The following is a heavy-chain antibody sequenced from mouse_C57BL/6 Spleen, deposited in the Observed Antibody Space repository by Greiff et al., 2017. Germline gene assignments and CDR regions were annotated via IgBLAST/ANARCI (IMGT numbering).Heavy chain of an antibody. D-gene: IGHD1-1*01. CDR1: GFTFSNYW. Sequence: EVQLVESGGGLVQPGGSMKLSCVASGFTFSNYWMNWVRQSPEKGLEWVAQIRLKSDNYGTHYAESVKGRFTISRDDANSSVYLQMNNLRAEDTGIYYCTGGDGSSDWYFDVWGTGTTVTVSS. J-gene: IGHJ1*03. CDR3: TGGDGSSDWYFDV. CDR2: IRLKSDNYGT. V-gene: IGHV6-3*01.